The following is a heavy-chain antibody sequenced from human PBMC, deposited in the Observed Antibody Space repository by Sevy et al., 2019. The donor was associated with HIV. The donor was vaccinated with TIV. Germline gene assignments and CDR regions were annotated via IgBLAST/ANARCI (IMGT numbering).Heavy chain of an antibody. D-gene: IGHD3-16*01. CDR3: ARSVSCFDY. CDR2: NSHSGST. J-gene: IGHJ4*02. CDR1: GYSISSGYY. V-gene: IGHV4-38-2*01. Sequence: SETPLTCAVSGYSISSGYYWGWIRQPPGRGLEWIGTNSHSGSTYYNPSLKGRFTISVDTSKNQFSLKLSSVTAADTAVYYCARSVSCFDYWGQGTLVTVSS.